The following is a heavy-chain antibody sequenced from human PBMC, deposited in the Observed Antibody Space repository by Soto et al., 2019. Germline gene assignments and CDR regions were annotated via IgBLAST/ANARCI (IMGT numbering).Heavy chain of an antibody. CDR1: GGSISSYY. V-gene: IGHV4-59*01. J-gene: IGHJ4*02. Sequence: QVQLQESGPGLVKPSETLSLTCNVSGGSISSYYWSWVRQSPGKGLEWIGYFYYSGTTNYNPSIKSRVTTSIDMSKNQIALKLPSGTAADTAVYYCAARPRYWGQGTLVTVSS. D-gene: IGHD6-6*01. CDR3: AARPRY. CDR2: FYYSGTT.